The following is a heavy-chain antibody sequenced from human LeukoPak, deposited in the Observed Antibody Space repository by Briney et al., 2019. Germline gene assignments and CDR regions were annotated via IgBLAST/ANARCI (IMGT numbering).Heavy chain of an antibody. V-gene: IGHV3-53*01. CDR1: GFTVSNTY. Sequence: GGSLRLSCAASGFTVSNTYMSWVRQAPGKGLEWVAVIYSGGSTFYAESVKGRFTISRDSSKNTLSLQLNGLRAEDTAIYYCARPGYCSGGTCSLDWYFDLWGRGTLVTVSS. J-gene: IGHJ2*01. CDR3: ARPGYCSGGTCSLDWYFDL. D-gene: IGHD2-15*01. CDR2: IYSGGST.